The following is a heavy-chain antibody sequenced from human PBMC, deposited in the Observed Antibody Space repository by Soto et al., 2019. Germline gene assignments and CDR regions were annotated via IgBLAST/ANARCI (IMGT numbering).Heavy chain of an antibody. CDR2: ILYDGSKK. CDR1: GFSLSSYG. CDR3: AKDRGALRWSEEHYYFDD. Sequence: GTLRLSWAAAGFSLSSYGMHWVRQAPGKGLEWVAVILYDGSKKYYADSMKGRFTISRDNSKNTLYLQMESLRAEDTAVYYCAKDRGALRWSEEHYYFDDWGQGALVTVSS. V-gene: IGHV3-30*18. J-gene: IGHJ4*02. D-gene: IGHD4-17*01.